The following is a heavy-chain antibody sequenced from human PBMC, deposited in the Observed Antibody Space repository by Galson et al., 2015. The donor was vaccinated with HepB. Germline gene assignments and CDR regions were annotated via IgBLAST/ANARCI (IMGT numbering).Heavy chain of an antibody. D-gene: IGHD3-10*01. CDR2: IRYDGSNK. CDR1: GFTFSSYG. CDR3: AKDLYGSGIRLDY. Sequence: SLRLSCAASGFTFSSYGMHWVRQAPGKGLEWVAFIRYDGSNKYYADSVKGRFTISRDNSKNTLYLQMNSLRAEDTAVYYCAKDLYGSGIRLDYWGQGTLVTVSS. J-gene: IGHJ4*02. V-gene: IGHV3-30*02.